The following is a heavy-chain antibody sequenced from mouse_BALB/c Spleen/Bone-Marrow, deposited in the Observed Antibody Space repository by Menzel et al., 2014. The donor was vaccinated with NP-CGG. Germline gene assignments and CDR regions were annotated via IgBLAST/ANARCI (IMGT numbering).Heavy chain of an antibody. CDR2: IDPANGNT. Sequence: EVKLMESGAELVKPGASVKLSCTASGFNIKDTYMHWVKQRPEQGLEWIGRIDPANGNTKYDPKFQGKATITADTSSNTAYLQLSSLTSEDTAVYYCARYYYSSSLFDYWGQGTTLTVSS. D-gene: IGHD1-1*01. J-gene: IGHJ2*01. CDR3: ARYYYSSSLFDY. V-gene: IGHV14-3*02. CDR1: GFNIKDTY.